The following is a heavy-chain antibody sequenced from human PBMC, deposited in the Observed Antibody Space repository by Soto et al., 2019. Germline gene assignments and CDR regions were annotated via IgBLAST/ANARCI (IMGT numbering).Heavy chain of an antibody. CDR2: IYPGDSDT. CDR1: GYSFTSYW. J-gene: IGHJ4*02. V-gene: IGHV5-51*01. Sequence: GESRKISCKGSGYSFTSYWIGWVRQMPGKGLEWMGIIYPGDSDTRYSPSFQGQVTISADKSISTAYLQWSSLKASDTAMYYCARVYSPSYCSVGSYYTATTEFYYCAQRNALTISS. D-gene: IGHD2-15*01. CDR3: ARVYSPSYCSVGSYYTATTEFYY.